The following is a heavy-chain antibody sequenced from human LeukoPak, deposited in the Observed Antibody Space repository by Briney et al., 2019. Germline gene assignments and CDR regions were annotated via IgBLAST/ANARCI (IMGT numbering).Heavy chain of an antibody. D-gene: IGHD2-15*01. J-gene: IGHJ4*02. V-gene: IGHV4-39*01. CDR1: GCSISSSSYY. CDR2: IYYSGST. CDR3: ARQPCSSGGSCYPAASGYFDY. Sequence: PSETLSLTCTVSGCSISSSSYYWGWIRQPPGKGLEWIGSIYYSGSTYYNPSRNSRVTISVDTSKHQFSLKLSSVTAADTAVYYCARQPCSSGGSCYPAASGYFDYWGQGTLVTVS.